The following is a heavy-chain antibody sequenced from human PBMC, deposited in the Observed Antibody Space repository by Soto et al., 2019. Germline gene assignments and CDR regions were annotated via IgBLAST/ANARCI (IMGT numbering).Heavy chain of an antibody. J-gene: IGHJ5*02. CDR3: ARSFYDLSTATGGHWFDP. D-gene: IGHD3-9*01. CDR2: IFYSGTT. Sequence: SETLSLTCAASGGSINTAGYYWNWVRHSPGTGLEWIGYIFYSGTTYYNPSLESRLTMSLDKSKNHFSLRLSSVTAAGTAYYYCARSFYDLSTATGGHWFDPWGHGTLVTVSS. CDR1: GGSINTAGYY. V-gene: IGHV4-31*11.